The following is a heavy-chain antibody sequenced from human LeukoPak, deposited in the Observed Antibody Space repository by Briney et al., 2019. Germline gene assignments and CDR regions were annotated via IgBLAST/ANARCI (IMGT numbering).Heavy chain of an antibody. CDR2: IIPIFGTA. CDR3: AGRHSMGGYSYGLGGY. CDR1: GGTFSSYA. V-gene: IGHV1-69*05. D-gene: IGHD5-18*01. J-gene: IGHJ4*02. Sequence: GSSVKVSCKASGGTFSSYAISWVRQAPGQGLEWMGGIIPIFGTANYAQKFQGRVTITTDESTSTAYMELSSLRSEDTAVYYCAGRHSMGGYSYGLGGYWGQGTLVIVSS.